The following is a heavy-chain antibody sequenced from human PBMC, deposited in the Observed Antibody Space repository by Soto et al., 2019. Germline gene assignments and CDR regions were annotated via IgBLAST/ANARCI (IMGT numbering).Heavy chain of an antibody. D-gene: IGHD3-16*02. CDR3: ARSHLPTYYDYIWGSYRSAPWFDP. Sequence: SGPTLVNPTQTLTLTCTFSGFSLSTSGMCVSWIRQPPGKALEWLARIDWDDDKYYSTSLKTRLTISKDTSKNQVVLTMTNMDPVDTATYYCARSHLPTYYDYIWGSYRSAPWFDPWGQGTLVTVSS. CDR1: GFSLSTSGMC. J-gene: IGHJ5*02. V-gene: IGHV2-70*11. CDR2: IDWDDDK.